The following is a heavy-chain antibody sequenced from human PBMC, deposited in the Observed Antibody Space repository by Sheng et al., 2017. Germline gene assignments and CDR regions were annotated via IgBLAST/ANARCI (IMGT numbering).Heavy chain of an antibody. J-gene: IGHJ4*02. Sequence: QVQLQESGPGLVKPSETLSLTCAVSGYSISSGYYWGWIRQPPGKGLEWIGSIYHSGSTYYNPSLKSRVTISVDTSKNQFSLKLSSVTAADTAVYYCASSPRRFLQKSIAARFFDYWGQGTLVTV. CDR1: GYSISSGYY. CDR3: ASSPRRFLQKSIAARFFDY. CDR2: IYHSGST. D-gene: IGHD6-6*01. V-gene: IGHV4-38-2*01.